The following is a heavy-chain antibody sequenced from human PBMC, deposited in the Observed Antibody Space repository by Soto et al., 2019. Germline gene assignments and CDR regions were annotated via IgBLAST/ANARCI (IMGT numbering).Heavy chain of an antibody. CDR3: ARVRIVGSTTFES. CDR1: GGSIRSEDYY. D-gene: IGHD1-26*01. V-gene: IGHV4-30-4*01. J-gene: IGHJ4*02. CDR2: ISYSGST. Sequence: QVQLQESGPGLVKPSQTLSLTCTVSGGSIRSEDYYWSWIRQPPGKGLEWIGYISYSGSTAYKSSLRHRVIISVVTSKNQVSLKLNSATAADTAVYYCARVRIVGSTTFESWGQGTLVTVSS.